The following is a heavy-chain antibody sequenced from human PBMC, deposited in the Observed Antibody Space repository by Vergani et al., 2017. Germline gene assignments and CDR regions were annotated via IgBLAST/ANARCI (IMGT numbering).Heavy chain of an antibody. D-gene: IGHD6-13*01. Sequence: EVQLVESGGGLVQPGGSLRLSCAASGFTFSSYWMHWVRQAPGKGLVWVSGISWNSGSIGYADSVKGRFTISRDNAKNSLYLQMNSLRAEDTALYYCAKGVPEYSSRSMRRSWYFDLWGRGTLVTVSS. CDR1: GFTFSSYW. CDR2: ISWNSGSI. V-gene: IGHV3-74*01. J-gene: IGHJ2*01. CDR3: AKGVPEYSSRSMRRSWYFDL.